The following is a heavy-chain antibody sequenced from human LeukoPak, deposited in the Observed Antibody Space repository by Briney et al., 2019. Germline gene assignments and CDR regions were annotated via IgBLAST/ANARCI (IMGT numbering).Heavy chain of an antibody. CDR2: IYYSGST. Sequence: PSETLSLTCTVSGGSISSSSYYWGWIRQPPGKGLEWIGSIYYSGSTNYNPSLKSRVTISVDTSKNQFSLKLSSVTAADTAVYYCAREDIVVVPAAIVGYWGQGTLVTVSS. D-gene: IGHD2-2*01. CDR3: AREDIVVVPAAIVGY. J-gene: IGHJ4*02. CDR1: GGSISSSSYY. V-gene: IGHV4-39*07.